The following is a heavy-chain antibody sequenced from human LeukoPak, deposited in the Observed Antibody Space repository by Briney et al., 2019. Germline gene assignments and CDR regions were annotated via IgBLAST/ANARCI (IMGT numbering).Heavy chain of an antibody. J-gene: IGHJ4*02. CDR2: IRYDGSNK. V-gene: IGHV3-30*02. Sequence: GGSLRLSCAASGFIFNSYGMHWVRQAPGKGLEWVAFIRYDGSNKYYADSVKGRFTISRDNSKNTLYLQMNSLRAEDTAVYHCSRGDLDYWGQGTLVTVSS. CDR1: GFIFNSYG. CDR3: SRGDLDY. D-gene: IGHD2-21*02.